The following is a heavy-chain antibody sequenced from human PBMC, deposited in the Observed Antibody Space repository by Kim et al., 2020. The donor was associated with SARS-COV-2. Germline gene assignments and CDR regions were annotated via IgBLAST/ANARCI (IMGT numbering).Heavy chain of an antibody. D-gene: IGHD6-13*01. CDR2: INPSVGTT. V-gene: IGHV1-46*01. Sequence: ASVKVSCKASGYTFTSHYFRWVRQAPGQGLEWMGRINPSVGTTSYAQKFQGRVTITRDASTSTAYMELSSLRSEDTAVYYCTSQYSSSWERFDYLGQGTL. CDR3: TSQYSSSWERFDY. CDR1: GYTFTSHY. J-gene: IGHJ4*02.